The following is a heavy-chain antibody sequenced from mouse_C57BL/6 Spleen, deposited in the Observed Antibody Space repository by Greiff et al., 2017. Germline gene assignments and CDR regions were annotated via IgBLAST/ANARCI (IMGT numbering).Heavy chain of an antibody. D-gene: IGHD2-4*01. CDR3: ARDDYDVGFAD. CDR2: ISSGSSTI. CDR1: GFTFSDYG. Sequence: VQLKESGGGLVKPGGSLKLSCAASGFTFSDYGMHWVRQAPEKGLEWVAYISSGSSTIYYADTVKGRFTISRDNAKNTLFLQMTSLRSEDTAMYYCARDDYDVGFADWGQGTLVTVSA. V-gene: IGHV5-17*01. J-gene: IGHJ3*01.